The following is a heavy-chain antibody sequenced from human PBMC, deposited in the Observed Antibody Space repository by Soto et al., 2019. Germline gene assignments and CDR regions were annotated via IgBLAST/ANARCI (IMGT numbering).Heavy chain of an antibody. J-gene: IGHJ6*02. CDR2: ISPYSGNT. Sequence: QVQLVQSGDEVRKPGSSVKVSCKASGYIFVNYGIAWVRQAPGQGLEWMGWISPYSGNTHYASKAQGRLTMXTXPXXSTAYMALGSLTSADTAVYYCAMVDNYVTPTPPDVWGQGTTVTVSS. D-gene: IGHD3-16*01. V-gene: IGHV1-18*01. CDR3: AMVDNYVTPTPPDV. CDR1: GYIFVNYG.